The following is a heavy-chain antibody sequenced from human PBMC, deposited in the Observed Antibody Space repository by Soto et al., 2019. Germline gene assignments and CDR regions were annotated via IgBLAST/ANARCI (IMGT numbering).Heavy chain of an antibody. D-gene: IGHD3-16*01. CDR2: ISFNGLSQ. J-gene: IGHJ3*01. V-gene: IGHV3-30*04. Sequence: QEILVESGGGVVQSGTSLRLSCAASGFTFSSFAMHWVRQAPGKVLEWVSVISFNGLSQFYADSVRGRVTVSRDNSKNPLYLQLDSLRPDDTAVYSCARGGRGLRGAFDVWGQGTEVSVS. CDR3: ARGGRGLRGAFDV. CDR1: GFTFSSFA.